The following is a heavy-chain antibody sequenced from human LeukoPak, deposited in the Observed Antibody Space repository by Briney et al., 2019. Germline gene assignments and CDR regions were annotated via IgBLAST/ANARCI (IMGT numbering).Heavy chain of an antibody. CDR1: GGSISSYY. J-gene: IGHJ5*02. D-gene: IGHD2-15*01. V-gene: IGHV4-4*07. Sequence: PSETLSLTCTVSGGSISSYYWSWLRQPAGKGLEWIGRIYTSGSTNYNPSLKSRVTMSVDTSKNQFSLKLTSVTAADTAVYYCARMYCSGGTCYEFSSRWFDPWGQGTLVTVSS. CDR2: IYTSGST. CDR3: ARMYCSGGTCYEFSSRWFDP.